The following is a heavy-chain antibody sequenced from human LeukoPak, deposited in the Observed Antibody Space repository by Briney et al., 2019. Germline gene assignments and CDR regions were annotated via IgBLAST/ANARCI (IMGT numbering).Heavy chain of an antibody. J-gene: IGHJ4*02. CDR3: AKRGGSGSYYFDY. CDR2: ISGSGGST. D-gene: IGHD1-26*01. CDR1: GFPLSSYA. Sequence: GGSLRLSCAVSGFPLSSYAMSWVRQAPGKGLEWVSAISGSGGSTYYADSVKGRFTISRDNSKNTLYLQMNSLRAEDTAVYYCAKRGGSGSYYFDYWGQGTLVTVSS. V-gene: IGHV3-23*01.